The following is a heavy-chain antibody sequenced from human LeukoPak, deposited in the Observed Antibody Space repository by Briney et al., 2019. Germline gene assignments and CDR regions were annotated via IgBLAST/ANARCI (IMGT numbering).Heavy chain of an antibody. CDR3: ARRRQGDYDFWSGSPVWYMDV. CDR1: GGSFSGYY. CDR2: INHSAYT. V-gene: IGHV4-34*01. J-gene: IGHJ6*03. D-gene: IGHD3-3*01. Sequence: TSETLSLTCAVYGGSFSGYYWSWIRQPPGKRLEWIGEINHSAYTNYNPSLKSRVTILVDTSKNQFSLKVRSVTDADTAVYYCARRRQGDYDFWSGSPVWYMDVWGEGTTVTVSS.